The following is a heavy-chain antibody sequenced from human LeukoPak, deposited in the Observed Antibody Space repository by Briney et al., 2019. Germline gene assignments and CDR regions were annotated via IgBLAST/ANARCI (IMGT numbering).Heavy chain of an antibody. CDR3: ATIYCSGGSRHYFEY. CDR1: GFTFSIYW. J-gene: IGHJ4*02. D-gene: IGHD2-15*01. CDR2: IKHDGSET. V-gene: IGHV3-7*03. Sequence: GRSRRLSGAAPGFTFSIYWMSWVRKAPGKGLDWVANIKHDGSETYYVDSVKGRFPISRDNAMNSVFLQTNSLRAEDTAVYYCATIYCSGGSRHYFEYWGQGTLVTVSS.